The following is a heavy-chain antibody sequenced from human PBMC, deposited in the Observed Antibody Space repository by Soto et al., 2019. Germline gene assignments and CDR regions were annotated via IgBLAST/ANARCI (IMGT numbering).Heavy chain of an antibody. CDR3: ARPPHNSGYDSFDP. CDR2: ISSSGSTI. D-gene: IGHD5-12*01. CDR1: GFTFSSYE. Sequence: GGSPRLSCAASGFTFSSYEMNWVRQAPGKGLEWVSYISSSGSTIYYADSVKGRFTISRDNAKNSLYLQMNSLRAEDTAVYYCARPPHNSGYDSFDPWGQGTLVTVSS. J-gene: IGHJ5*02. V-gene: IGHV3-48*03.